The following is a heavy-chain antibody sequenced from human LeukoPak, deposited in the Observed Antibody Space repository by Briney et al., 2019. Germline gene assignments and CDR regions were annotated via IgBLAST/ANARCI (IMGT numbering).Heavy chain of an antibody. V-gene: IGHV3-7*01. CDR3: ARDRLLYYYDSGPTGHFQH. CDR2: IKQDGSEK. Sequence: PGGSLSLSCAASGFTFSSYWMSWVRQAAGKGREWVANIKQDGSEKYYVDSVKGRFTISRDNAKNSLYLQMSSLRADDTAVYYCARDRLLYYYDSGPTGHFQHWGQGTLVTV. D-gene: IGHD3-22*01. CDR1: GFTFSSYW. J-gene: IGHJ1*01.